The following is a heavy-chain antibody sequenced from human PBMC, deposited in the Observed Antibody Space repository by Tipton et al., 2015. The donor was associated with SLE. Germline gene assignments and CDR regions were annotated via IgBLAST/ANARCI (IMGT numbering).Heavy chain of an antibody. V-gene: IGHV4-59*08. Sequence: TLSLTCAVSGGSISSYYWSWIRQPPGKGLEWIGYIYYSGGTDYNPSLKSRVTMSVDTSKNQFSLKLSSVTAADTAVYYCARQRLQPGGYYSDYWGQGTLVTVSS. CDR3: ARQRLQPGGYYSDY. CDR1: GGSISSYY. J-gene: IGHJ4*02. CDR2: IYYSGGT. D-gene: IGHD4-11*01.